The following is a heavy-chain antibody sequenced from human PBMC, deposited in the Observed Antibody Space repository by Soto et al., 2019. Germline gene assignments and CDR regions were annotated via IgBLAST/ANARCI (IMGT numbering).Heavy chain of an antibody. J-gene: IGHJ3*02. Sequence: VQLVESGGGLVQPGRSLRLSCAASGFTFDDYAMHWVRQAPGKGLEWVSGISWNSGSIGYADSVKGRFTISRDNAKNSLYLQMNSLRAEDTALYYCATSTIFEGAFDIWGQGTMVTVSS. CDR1: GFTFDDYA. CDR2: ISWNSGSI. CDR3: ATSTIFEGAFDI. D-gene: IGHD3-3*02. V-gene: IGHV3-9*01.